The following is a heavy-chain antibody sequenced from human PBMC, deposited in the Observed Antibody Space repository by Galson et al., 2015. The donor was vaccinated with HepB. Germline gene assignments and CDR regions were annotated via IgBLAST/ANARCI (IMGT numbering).Heavy chain of an antibody. Sequence: SLRLSCAASGFTFSSLGMTWVRQAPGKGLECVSAISVNAGSTDYADSVKGRFTISRDNSKNMLYLQMNNLRAEDTAVYYCAKGTTNIDYWGQGTLVTVSS. D-gene: IGHD1-1*01. J-gene: IGHJ4*02. CDR1: GFTFSSLG. CDR3: AKGTTNIDY. CDR2: ISVNAGST. V-gene: IGHV3-23*01.